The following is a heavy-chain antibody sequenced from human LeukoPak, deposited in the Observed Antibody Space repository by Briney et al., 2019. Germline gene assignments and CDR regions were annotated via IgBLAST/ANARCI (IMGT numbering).Heavy chain of an antibody. CDR1: GGSISSYY. D-gene: IGHD2-2*02. V-gene: IGHV4-59*08. CDR3: ARVGCSSTSCYTAHDAFDI. Sequence: SETLSLTCTVSGGSISSYYWSWIRQPPGKGLEWIGYIYYSGSTNYNPSLKSRVTISVDTSKNQFSLKLSSVTAADTAVYYCARVGCSSTSCYTAHDAFDIWGQGTMVTVSS. J-gene: IGHJ3*02. CDR2: IYYSGST.